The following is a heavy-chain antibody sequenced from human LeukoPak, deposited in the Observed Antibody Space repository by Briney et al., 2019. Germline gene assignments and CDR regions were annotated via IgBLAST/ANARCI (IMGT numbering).Heavy chain of an antibody. V-gene: IGHV3-66*01. Sequence: GGSLRLSCAASGFTVSSNYMSWVRQAPGKGLEWVSVIYSGGSTYYADSVKGRFTISRDNSKNTLYLQMNSLRAEDTAVYYCAKEMNYYDSSGYYLEWFDPWGQGTLVTVSS. CDR2: IYSGGST. J-gene: IGHJ5*02. D-gene: IGHD3-22*01. CDR1: GFTVSSNY. CDR3: AKEMNYYDSSGYYLEWFDP.